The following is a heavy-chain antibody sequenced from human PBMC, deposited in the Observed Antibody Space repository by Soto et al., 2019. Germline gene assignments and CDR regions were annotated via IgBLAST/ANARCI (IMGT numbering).Heavy chain of an antibody. J-gene: IGHJ6*02. CDR1: GASISSYY. CDR3: ARVSSSSAFGMDV. D-gene: IGHD6-6*01. V-gene: IGHV4-59*12. CDR2: IYQTGST. Sequence: PSETLSLTCTVSGASISSYYWSWIRQPPGKGLDWIGEIYQTGSTSYNPSLESRVTISIDKSKNQFSLKLRSVTAADTAVYYCARVSSSSAFGMDVWGQGTTVTVSS.